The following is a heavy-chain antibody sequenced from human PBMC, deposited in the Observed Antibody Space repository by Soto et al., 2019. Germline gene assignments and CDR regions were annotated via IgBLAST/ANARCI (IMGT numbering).Heavy chain of an antibody. J-gene: IGHJ5*02. CDR2: IYPGDSDT. Sequence: EVHLVQSGAEVKKPGESLTISCQASGYIFTNYWIGWVRQMPGKGLEWMGIIYPGDSDTRYSPSFQGQVSISADKSISTAYLLWSSLKASDTAMYYCAQHSYCSSTTCYVVHWGQGTLVTVSS. D-gene: IGHD2-2*01. V-gene: IGHV5-51*01. CDR3: AQHSYCSSTTCYVVH. CDR1: GYIFTNYW.